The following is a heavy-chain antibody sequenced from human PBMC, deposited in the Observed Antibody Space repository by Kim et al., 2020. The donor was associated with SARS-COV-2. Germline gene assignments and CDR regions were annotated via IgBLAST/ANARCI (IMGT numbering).Heavy chain of an antibody. Sequence: TNYGPSFQGHVTISADKSISTAYLQWSSLKASDTAMYYCASQTGDAFDIWGQGTMVTVSS. V-gene: IGHV5-10-1*01. J-gene: IGHJ3*02. CDR2: T. CDR3: ASQTGDAFDI.